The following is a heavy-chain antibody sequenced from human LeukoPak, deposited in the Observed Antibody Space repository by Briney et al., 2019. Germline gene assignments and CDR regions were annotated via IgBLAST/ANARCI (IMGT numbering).Heavy chain of an antibody. Sequence: PGGSLRLSCAASGFSFSDFGIHWVRQAPGKGLEWVAVLSPHANYEYYADSVQGRFAISRDDSKNTVYLQMNSLRDEETAVYYCARDWLDRSLDYWGLGTLVTVSS. CDR2: LSPHANYE. CDR1: GFSFSDFG. V-gene: IGHV3-33*01. D-gene: IGHD3-22*01. CDR3: ARDWLDRSLDY. J-gene: IGHJ4*02.